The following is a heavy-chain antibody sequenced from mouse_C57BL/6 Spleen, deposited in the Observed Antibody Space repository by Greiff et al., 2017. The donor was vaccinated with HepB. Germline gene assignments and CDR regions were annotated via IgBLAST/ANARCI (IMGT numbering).Heavy chain of an antibody. V-gene: IGHV14-4*01. CDR1: GFNIKDDY. CDR3: TTGSFAY. CDR2: IDPENGDT. J-gene: IGHJ3*01. Sequence: VQLQQSGAELVRPGASVKLSCTASGFNIKDDYMHWVKQRPEQGLEWIGWIDPENGDTEYASKFQGKATKTADTSSNTAYLQLSSLTSEDTAVYYCTTGSFAYWGQGTLVTVSA.